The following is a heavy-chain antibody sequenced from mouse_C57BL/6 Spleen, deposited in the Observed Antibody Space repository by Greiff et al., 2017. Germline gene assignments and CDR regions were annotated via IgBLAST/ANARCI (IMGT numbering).Heavy chain of an antibody. CDR2: IDPSDSYT. CDR3: ARYYCGRSYYYAMDY. Sequence: QFQLQQPGAELVKPGASVKLSCKASGYTFTSSWMPWVKQRPGQGLEWIGEIDPSDSYTNYNQKFKGKATMTADTSSSTASMKLSSLTSGDSAVYFGARYYCGRSYYYAMDYWGQGTSVTVSS. CDR1: GYTFTSSW. V-gene: IGHV1-50*01. D-gene: IGHD1-1*01. J-gene: IGHJ4*01.